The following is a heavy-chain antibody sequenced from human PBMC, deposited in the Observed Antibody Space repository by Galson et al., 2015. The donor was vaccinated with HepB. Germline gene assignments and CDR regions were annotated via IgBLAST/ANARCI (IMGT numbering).Heavy chain of an antibody. Sequence: SVKVSCKASGGTFSSYTISWVRQAPGQGLEWMGRIIPILGIANYAQKFQGRVTITADKSTSTAYMELSSLRSEDTAVYYCARGYSGYDPQGGTWGQGTLVTVSS. CDR2: IIPILGIA. V-gene: IGHV1-69*02. D-gene: IGHD5-12*01. J-gene: IGHJ5*02. CDR1: GGTFSSYT. CDR3: ARGYSGYDPQGGT.